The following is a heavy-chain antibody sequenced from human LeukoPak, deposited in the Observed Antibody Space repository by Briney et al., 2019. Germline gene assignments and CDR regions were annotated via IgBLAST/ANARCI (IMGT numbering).Heavy chain of an antibody. CDR1: GFTFSSYSMN. CDR3: ASSKGLAGAFDI. CDR2: IYYSGST. J-gene: IGHJ3*02. Sequence: GSLRLSCAASGFTFSSYSMNWVPQPPGKGLEWIGSIYYSGSTYYNPSLKSRVTISVDTSKNQFSLKLSSVTAADTAVYYCASSKGLAGAFDIWGQGTMVTVSS. V-gene: IGHV4-39*01. D-gene: IGHD5-12*01.